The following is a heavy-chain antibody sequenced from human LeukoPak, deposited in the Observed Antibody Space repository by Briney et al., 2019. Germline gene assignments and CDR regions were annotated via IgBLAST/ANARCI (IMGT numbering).Heavy chain of an antibody. CDR1: GGSFSGYY. J-gene: IGHJ6*03. CDR2: INHSGST. Sequence: PSETLSLTCAAYGGSFSGYYWSWIRQPPGKGLEWIGEINHSGSTNYNPSLKSRVTISVDTSKNQFSLKLSSVTAADTAVYYCARVRYCSGGSCYSGYYYYYMDVWGKGTTVTVSS. D-gene: IGHD2-15*01. CDR3: ARVRYCSGGSCYSGYYYYYMDV. V-gene: IGHV4-34*01.